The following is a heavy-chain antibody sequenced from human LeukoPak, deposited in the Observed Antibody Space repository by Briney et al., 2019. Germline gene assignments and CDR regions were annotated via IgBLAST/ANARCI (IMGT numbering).Heavy chain of an antibody. J-gene: IGHJ4*02. D-gene: IGHD6-13*01. Sequence: PGGSLRLSCSVSGFTFINYAMNWVRQAPGKGLEWVSSISSSSSYIYYADSVKGRFTISRDNAKNSLYLQMNSLRAEDTAVYYCARDGTAVGINYDYWGQGTLVTVSS. CDR1: GFTFINYA. CDR2: ISSSSSYI. CDR3: ARDGTAVGINYDY. V-gene: IGHV3-21*04.